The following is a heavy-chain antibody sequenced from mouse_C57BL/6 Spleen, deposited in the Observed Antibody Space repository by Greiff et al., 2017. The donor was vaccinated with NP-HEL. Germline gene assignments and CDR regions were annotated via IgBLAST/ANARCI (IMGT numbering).Heavy chain of an antibody. Sequence: QVQLQQSGPELVKPGASVKISCKASGYAFSSSWMNWVKQRPGKGLEWIGRIYPGDGDTNYNGKFKGKATLTADKSSSTAYMQLSSLTSEDSAVYFCARYYGLYAMDYWGQGTSVTVSS. D-gene: IGHD1-1*01. V-gene: IGHV1-82*01. CDR1: GYAFSSSW. J-gene: IGHJ4*01. CDR2: IYPGDGDT. CDR3: ARYYGLYAMDY.